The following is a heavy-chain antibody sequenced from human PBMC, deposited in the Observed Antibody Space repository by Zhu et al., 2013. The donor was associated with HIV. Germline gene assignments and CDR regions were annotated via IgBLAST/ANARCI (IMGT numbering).Heavy chain of an antibody. V-gene: IGHV1-69*01. CDR3: ARVSTTVRSFDI. D-gene: IGHD4-17*01. CDR1: GGTFNTYG. CDR2: IIPIFGIT. J-gene: IGHJ3*02. Sequence: QVQLVQSGAEVKKPGSSVKVSCKASGGTFNTYGISWVRQAPGQGLEWMAEIIPIFGITKYTQKFQGRVTITAAESTSTAYMELRGLRSEDTAVYYCARVSTTVRSFDIWGQGTMVTVSS.